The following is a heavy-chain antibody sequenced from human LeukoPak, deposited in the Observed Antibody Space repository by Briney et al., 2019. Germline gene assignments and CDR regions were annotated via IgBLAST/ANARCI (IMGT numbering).Heavy chain of an antibody. J-gene: IGHJ3*02. Sequence: SETLSLTCTVSGYSISSGYYWGWIRQPPGKGLEWIGSIYHSGSTYYNPSLKSRVTISVDTSKNQFSLKLSSVTAADTAVYYCARDRSGGVGVNAFDIWGQGTMVTVSS. CDR1: GYSISSGYY. D-gene: IGHD1-26*01. CDR3: ARDRSGGVGVNAFDI. CDR2: IYHSGST. V-gene: IGHV4-38-2*02.